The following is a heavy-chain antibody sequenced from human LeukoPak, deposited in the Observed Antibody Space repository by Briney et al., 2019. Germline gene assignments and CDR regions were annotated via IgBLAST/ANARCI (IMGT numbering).Heavy chain of an antibody. Sequence: ASVKVSCKASGYTFTGYYMHWVRQAPGQGLEWMGWINPNSGGTNYAQKFQGRVTMTRDTSISTAYMEPSRLRSDDTAVYYCARAGGTMVRGVIRREFDYWGQGTLVTVSS. CDR1: GYTFTGYY. CDR2: INPNSGGT. J-gene: IGHJ4*02. CDR3: ARAGGTMVRGVIRREFDY. D-gene: IGHD3-10*01. V-gene: IGHV1-2*02.